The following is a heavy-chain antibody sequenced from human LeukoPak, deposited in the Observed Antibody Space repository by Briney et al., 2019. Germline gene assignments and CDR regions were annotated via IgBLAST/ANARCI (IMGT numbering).Heavy chain of an antibody. Sequence: SETLSLTCTVSGGSISSGDYYWSWIRQPPVKGLEWIAYMYYSGSTYYNPSLKSRVTMSADTSKNQLSLKLSSVTAADTAVYYCARPYYYDSRIDPWGQGILVTVSS. D-gene: IGHD3-22*01. CDR2: MYYSGST. J-gene: IGHJ5*02. V-gene: IGHV4-30-4*01. CDR3: ARPYYYDSRIDP. CDR1: GGSISSGDYY.